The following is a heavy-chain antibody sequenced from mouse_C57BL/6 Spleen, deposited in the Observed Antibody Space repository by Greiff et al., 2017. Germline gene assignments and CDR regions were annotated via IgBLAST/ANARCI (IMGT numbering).Heavy chain of an antibody. V-gene: IGHV5-15*01. CDR2: ISNLAYSI. Sequence: EVKLVESGGGLVQPGGSLKLSCAASGFTFSDYGMAWVRQAPRKGPEWVAFISNLAYSIYYADTVTGRFTISRGNAKNTLYLEMSSLRSEATAMYYCARRHYGGAMDYWGQGTSRTVSS. J-gene: IGHJ4*01. CDR3: ARRHYGGAMDY. CDR1: GFTFSDYG. D-gene: IGHD1-2*01.